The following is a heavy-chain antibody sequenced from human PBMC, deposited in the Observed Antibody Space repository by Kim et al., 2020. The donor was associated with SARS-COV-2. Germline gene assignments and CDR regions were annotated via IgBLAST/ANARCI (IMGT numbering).Heavy chain of an antibody. CDR2: IDGSDGTT. V-gene: IGHV3-23*01. Sequence: GGSLRLSRTTSGFTFTGYAMSWVRQAPGKGLEWVSSIDGSDGTTYYVDSVKGRFTISRDNSKNTLYLQMSNLRADDTAVYYCMKGGWGWIWDHWGQGTLVTVSS. CDR1: GFTFTGYA. J-gene: IGHJ4*02. D-gene: IGHD2-2*03. CDR3: MKGGWGWIWDH.